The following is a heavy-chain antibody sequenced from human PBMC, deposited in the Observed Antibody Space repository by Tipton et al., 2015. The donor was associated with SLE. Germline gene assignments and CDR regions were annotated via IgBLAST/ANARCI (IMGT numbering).Heavy chain of an antibody. CDR2: IYTSGST. CDR1: GGSISSGDYY. CDR3: ARTQDYGDPGGQH. D-gene: IGHD4-17*01. Sequence: TLSLTCTVSGGSISSGDYYWSWIRQPPGKGLEWIGRIYTSGSTNYNPSLKSRVTISVDTSKNQFSLKLSSVTAADTAVYYCARTQDYGDPGGQHWGQGTLVTVSS. J-gene: IGHJ1*01. V-gene: IGHV4-61*02.